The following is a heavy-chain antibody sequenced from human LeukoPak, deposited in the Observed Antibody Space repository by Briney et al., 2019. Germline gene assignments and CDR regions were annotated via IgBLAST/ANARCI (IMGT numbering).Heavy chain of an antibody. J-gene: IGHJ3*02. CDR1: GGSISSGSYY. V-gene: IGHV4-61*02. D-gene: IGHD5/OR15-5a*01. Sequence: PSETLSLTCTVSGGSISSGSYYWSWIRQPAGKGLEWIGRIYTSGSTNYNPSLKSRVTISVDRSKNQLSLRLSSVTAADTAVYYCARDSRVSDAFDIWGQGTMVTVSS. CDR2: IYTSGST. CDR3: ARDSRVSDAFDI.